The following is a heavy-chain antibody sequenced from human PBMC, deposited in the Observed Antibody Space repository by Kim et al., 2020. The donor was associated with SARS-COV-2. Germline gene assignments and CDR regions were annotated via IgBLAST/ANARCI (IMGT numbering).Heavy chain of an antibody. V-gene: IGHV3-7*01. J-gene: IGHJ6*03. D-gene: IGHD5-18*01. CDR1: GFTFSSYW. CDR3: AREGPMGSYGHDPYYYYYMDV. Sequence: GGSLRLSCAASGFTFSSYWMSWVRQAPGKGLEWVANIKQGGSEKYYVDSVKGRFTISRDNAKNSLYLQMNSLRAEDTAVYYCAREGPMGSYGHDPYYYYYMDVWGKGTTGTVSS. CDR2: IKQGGSEK.